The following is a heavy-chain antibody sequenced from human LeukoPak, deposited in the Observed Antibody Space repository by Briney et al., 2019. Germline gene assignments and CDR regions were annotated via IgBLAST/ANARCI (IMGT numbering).Heavy chain of an antibody. D-gene: IGHD4-17*01. J-gene: IGHJ3*02. CDR3: ARHIPTTGAFDI. Sequence: SETLSLTCTASGGSISSSSYYWGWIRQPPGKGLEWIGSIYYSGSTYYNPSLKSRVTISVDTSKNQFSLKLSSVTAADTAVYYCARHIPTTGAFDIWGQGTMVTVSS. CDR1: GGSISSSSYY. V-gene: IGHV4-39*01. CDR2: IYYSGST.